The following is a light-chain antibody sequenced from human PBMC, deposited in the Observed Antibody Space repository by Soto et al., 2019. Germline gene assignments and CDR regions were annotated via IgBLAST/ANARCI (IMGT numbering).Light chain of an antibody. CDR1: QGISSY. Sequence: DIQLTQSPSFLSASVGDRVTITCRASQGISSYLAWYQQKPGKAPKLLIYAASTLQSGVPSRFSGSGSGTEFTLTISRLQPEDFATYYCQQLKSYPLTFGQGTRLDI. J-gene: IGKJ5*01. CDR2: AAS. CDR3: QQLKSYPLT. V-gene: IGKV1-9*01.